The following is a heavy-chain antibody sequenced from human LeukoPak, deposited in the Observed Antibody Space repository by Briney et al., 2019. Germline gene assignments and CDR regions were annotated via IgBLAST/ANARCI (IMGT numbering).Heavy chain of an antibody. CDR1: GFTLSGHY. V-gene: IGHV3-72*01. CDR2: ARNKANSYST. CDR3: TRTMGGGYSPFDY. Sequence: PGGSRRLSCAAFGFTLSGHYMDWVRQAPGKGLEWVGRARNKANSYSTEYAASVKGRFTISRDDSENSLWLQMNSLRTEDTAVYYCTRTMGGGYSPFDYWGQGTLVTVSS. D-gene: IGHD1-26*01. J-gene: IGHJ4*02.